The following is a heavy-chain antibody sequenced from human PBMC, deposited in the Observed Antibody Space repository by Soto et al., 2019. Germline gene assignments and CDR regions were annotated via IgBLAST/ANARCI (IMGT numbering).Heavy chain of an antibody. J-gene: IGHJ4*02. CDR2: ISPYSGYT. Sequence: GASVKVSCKGFGYSFMKYGINCVLQAPVQWRDWVGWISPYSGYTHSAQKFHGRLTLTTDTAASTAYMELRILRSADTALYYCAREASVLIPAAQPSRFDSWGQGTLVTVSS. CDR3: AREASVLIPAAQPSRFDS. D-gene: IGHD2-2*01. CDR1: GYSFMKYG. V-gene: IGHV1-18*01.